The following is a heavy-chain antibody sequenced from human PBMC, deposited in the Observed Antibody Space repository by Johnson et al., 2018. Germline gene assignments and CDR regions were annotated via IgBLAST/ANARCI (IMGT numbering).Heavy chain of an antibody. D-gene: IGHD3-9*01. V-gene: IGHV3-73*01. Sequence: VQSGGSLKLSCAASGFNFSASAVHWVRQASGKGLEWVGRIRSRANFYATTYAASMKGRFIISRDDSKIMAYLQMNSLRTEDKAIYYCAKLWDHPPDWDYYMDVWGKGTTVTVSS. CDR3: AKLWDHPPDWDYYMDV. CDR2: IRSRANFYAT. CDR1: GFNFSASA. J-gene: IGHJ6*03.